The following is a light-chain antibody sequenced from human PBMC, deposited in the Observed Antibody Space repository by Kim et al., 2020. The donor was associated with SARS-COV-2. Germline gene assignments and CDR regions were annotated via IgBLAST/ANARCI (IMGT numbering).Light chain of an antibody. Sequence: GQSITLSCTGTRSDVGGYNYVPWYQQHPSKAPKLMIYDVSNRPSGVFNRFSGSKSGNTASLTISGLQAEDEADYYCSSYTSSSTVVFGGGTQLTVL. J-gene: IGLJ2*01. V-gene: IGLV2-14*03. CDR3: SSYTSSSTVV. CDR1: RSDVGGYNY. CDR2: DVS.